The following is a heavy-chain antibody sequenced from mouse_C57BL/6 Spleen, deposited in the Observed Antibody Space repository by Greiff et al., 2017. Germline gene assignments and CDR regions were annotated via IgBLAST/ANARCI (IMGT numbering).Heavy chain of an antibody. J-gene: IGHJ2*01. D-gene: IGHD1-1*01. CDR1: GYTFTSYW. CDR2: IDPSDSYT. V-gene: IGHV1-69*01. Sequence: QVQLQQPGAELVMPGASVKLSCKASGYTFTSYWMHWVKQRPGQGLEWIGEIDPSDSYTNYNQKFKGKSTLTVDKSSSTAYMQLSSLTSEDSAVYYCARRGYYGSRHFDYWGQGTTLTVSS. CDR3: ARRGYYGSRHFDY.